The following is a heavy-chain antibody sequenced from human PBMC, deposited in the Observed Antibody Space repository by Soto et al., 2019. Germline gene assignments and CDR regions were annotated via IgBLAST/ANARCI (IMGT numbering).Heavy chain of an antibody. Sequence: EVQLVESGGGLVQPGGSLRLTCVASGFPFSTYSMNWVRQAPGKGLEWSSYITSDTNTIKYADSVKGRFTISRDNAKNLVYLQMNSLRDEDTAVYFCARSVEGHFDYWGQGTVVTVSS. V-gene: IGHV3-48*02. CDR2: ITSDTNTI. J-gene: IGHJ4*02. D-gene: IGHD6-19*01. CDR3: ARSVEGHFDY. CDR1: GFPFSTYS.